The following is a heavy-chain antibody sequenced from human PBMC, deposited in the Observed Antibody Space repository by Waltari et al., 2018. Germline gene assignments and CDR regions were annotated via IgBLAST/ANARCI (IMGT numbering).Heavy chain of an antibody. CDR2: ITVGDDT. CDR1: GITFRNYA. CDR3: ATPFYNWDDPLHS. V-gene: IGHV3-23*01. Sequence: EVQLLESGGDLVQPGWSLRLSCAASGITFRNYAINWVRLAPGTGLEWVSAITVGDDTYYADSVKGRFTISRDTSKDTVHLQMNGLRAEDTAVYYCATPFYNWDDPLHSWGQGTLVTVSS. D-gene: IGHD1-20*01. J-gene: IGHJ4*02.